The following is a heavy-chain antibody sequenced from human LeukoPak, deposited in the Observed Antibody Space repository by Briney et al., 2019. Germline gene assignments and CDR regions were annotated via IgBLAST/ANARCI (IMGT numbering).Heavy chain of an antibody. CDR3: ARAVGGTYDY. J-gene: IGHJ4*02. CDR2: IYYSGST. V-gene: IGHV4-61*01. CDR1: GVSVSSGSYY. Sequence: SETLSLTCTVSGVSVSSGSYYWSWIRQPPGKGLEWIGYIYYSGSTNYNPSLKSRVTISVDTSKNQFSLKLSSVTAADTAVYYCARAVGGTYDYWGQGTLVTVSS. D-gene: IGHD6-19*01.